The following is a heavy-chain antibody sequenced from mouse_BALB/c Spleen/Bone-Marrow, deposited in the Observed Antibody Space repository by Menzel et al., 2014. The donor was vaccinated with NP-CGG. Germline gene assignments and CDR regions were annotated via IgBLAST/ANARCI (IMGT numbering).Heavy chain of an antibody. CDR3: ARGLYYDYEFAY. CDR1: GFSLTSYG. Sequence: QVQLQQSGPGLVQPSQSLSITCTVSGFSLTSYGVHWVRQSPGKGLEWLGVIWSGGSTDYNAAFISRLSISKDNSKSQVFFKMNGLQANDTAIYYCARGLYYDYEFAYWGQGTLVTVSA. D-gene: IGHD2-4*01. CDR2: IWSGGST. V-gene: IGHV2-2*02. J-gene: IGHJ3*01.